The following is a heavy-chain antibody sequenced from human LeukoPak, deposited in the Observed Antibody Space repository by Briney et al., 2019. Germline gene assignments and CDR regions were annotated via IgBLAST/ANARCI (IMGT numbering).Heavy chain of an antibody. CDR1: GFTFSSYS. D-gene: IGHD3-3*01. CDR3: ARDITIFGGFDY. J-gene: IGHJ4*02. V-gene: IGHV3-21*01. CDR2: TSSSSSYI. Sequence: GGSLRLSCAASGFTFSSYSMNWVRQAPGKGLEWVSSTSSSSSYIYYADSVKGRFTISRDNAKNSLYLQMNSLRAEDTAVYYCARDITIFGGFDYWGQGTLVTVSS.